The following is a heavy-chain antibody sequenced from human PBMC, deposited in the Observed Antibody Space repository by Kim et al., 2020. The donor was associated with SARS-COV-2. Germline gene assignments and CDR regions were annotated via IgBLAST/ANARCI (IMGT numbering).Heavy chain of an antibody. J-gene: IGHJ6*03. CDR2: INPNSGGT. CDR3: ASYCSSTSCYKGDYYYYYMDV. CDR1: GYTFTGYY. Sequence: ASVKVSCKASGYTFTGYYMHWVRQAPGQGLEWMGWINPNSGGTNYAQKFQGRVTMTRDTSISTAYMELSRLRSDDTAVYYCASYCSSTSCYKGDYYYYYMDVWGKGTTVTVSS. V-gene: IGHV1-2*02. D-gene: IGHD2-2*02.